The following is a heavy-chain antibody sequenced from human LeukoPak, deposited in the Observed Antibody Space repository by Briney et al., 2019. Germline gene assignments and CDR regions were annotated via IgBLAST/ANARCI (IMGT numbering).Heavy chain of an antibody. J-gene: IGHJ4*02. CDR3: AKAANWGFAD. V-gene: IGHV3-30*02. CDR1: GFSFSKYG. D-gene: IGHD7-27*01. Sequence: GGSLRLSCAASGFSFSKYGMHWVRQAPGKGLEWVAFIRNDGSDKYYADSVRGRSTISRDKSKNTVYLQMNSLRAEDTAVYYCAKAANWGFADWGQGTLVIVSS. CDR2: IRNDGSDK.